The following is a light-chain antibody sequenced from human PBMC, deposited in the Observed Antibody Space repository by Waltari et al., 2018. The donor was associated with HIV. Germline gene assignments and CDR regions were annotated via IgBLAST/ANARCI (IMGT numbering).Light chain of an antibody. Sequence: AIQLTQSPSSLSASVRDRVTITCRASQGIRSALAWYQQKPGKAPNLLIYDACTLESGVPSRFRGKGSGTDFTLTISSLQPEDFATYYCQQFNTYPLTFGGGTKVEIK. CDR3: QQFNTYPLT. V-gene: IGKV1-13*02. CDR2: DAC. J-gene: IGKJ4*01. CDR1: QGIRSA.